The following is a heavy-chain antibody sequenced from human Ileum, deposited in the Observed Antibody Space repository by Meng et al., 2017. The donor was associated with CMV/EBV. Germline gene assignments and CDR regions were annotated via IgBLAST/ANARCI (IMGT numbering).Heavy chain of an antibody. CDR3: ARAQYSSSWSSFDY. J-gene: IGHJ4*02. Sequence: QVQLQESGSGLVTPSETLSLTCTVSGGSISSYYWNWIRQPPGKGLEWIGYIFYSGSTNYNPSLKSRVTISVDTSKNQFSLKLTSVTAADTAVYYCARAQYSSSWSSFDYWGQGTLVTVSS. CDR1: GGSISSYY. V-gene: IGHV4-59*01. CDR2: IFYSGST. D-gene: IGHD6-13*01.